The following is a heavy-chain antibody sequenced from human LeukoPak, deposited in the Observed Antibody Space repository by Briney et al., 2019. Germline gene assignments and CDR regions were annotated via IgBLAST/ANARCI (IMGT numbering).Heavy chain of an antibody. J-gene: IGHJ4*02. D-gene: IGHD2-8*02. Sequence: SETLSLTCTVSGGSINSGGYFWNWIRQHPGRGLEWIGSIYYTGSTSYYPSLKSRLTISIATSKNQFSLRLNSVIAADTAVYYCTRERFAGGYRYLDYWGQGTLVTVSS. V-gene: IGHV4-31*03. CDR1: GGSINSGGYF. CDR2: IYYTGST. CDR3: TRERFAGGYRYLDY.